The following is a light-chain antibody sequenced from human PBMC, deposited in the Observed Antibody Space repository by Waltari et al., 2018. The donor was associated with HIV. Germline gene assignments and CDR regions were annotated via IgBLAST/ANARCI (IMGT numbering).Light chain of an antibody. Sequence: SSELTQVPAVSVALGQTVRITCQGDTLGTYYAGWYQQKPGQAPVLVMYGANNRPSGIPDRFSGSSSGNTAFLTITGAQAEDEAEYYCNSRDNHLGNVIFGGGTKLSVL. J-gene: IGLJ2*01. CDR2: GAN. CDR1: TLGTYY. CDR3: NSRDNHLGNVI. V-gene: IGLV3-19*01.